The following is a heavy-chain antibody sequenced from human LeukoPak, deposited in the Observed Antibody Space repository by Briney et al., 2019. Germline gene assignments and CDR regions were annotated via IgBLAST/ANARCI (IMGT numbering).Heavy chain of an antibody. Sequence: SETLSLTCTVSGGSISSYYWSWIRQPAGKGLEWIGRIYTSGTTNYNPSLKSRVTMSVDTSKNQISLKLSSVTAADTAVYYCARDSYYYGMDVWGQGTTVTVSS. CDR2: IYTSGTT. CDR1: GGSISSYY. V-gene: IGHV4-4*07. J-gene: IGHJ6*02. CDR3: ARDSYYYGMDV.